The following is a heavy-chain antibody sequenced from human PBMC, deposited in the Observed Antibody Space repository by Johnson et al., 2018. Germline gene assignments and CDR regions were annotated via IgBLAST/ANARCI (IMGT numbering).Heavy chain of an antibody. Sequence: QVQLVQSGAEVKKXGSSXKVXCKASGGTFSSYAISWVRQAPGQGLEWMGGIIPIFGTADYAQRFQGRVTITADESTSTAYMELSSLRSEDTAVYFCARAAEVGPRDAFDIWGQGTMVTVSS. CDR2: IIPIFGTA. J-gene: IGHJ3*02. CDR1: GGTFSSYA. D-gene: IGHD2-15*01. CDR3: ARAAEVGPRDAFDI. V-gene: IGHV1-69*01.